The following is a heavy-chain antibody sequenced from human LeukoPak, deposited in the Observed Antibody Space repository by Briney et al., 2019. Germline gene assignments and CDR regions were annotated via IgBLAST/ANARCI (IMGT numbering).Heavy chain of an antibody. CDR3: ARDFEERGYYLADFDY. CDR2: ITSSSDDI. CDR1: GFTFSSYI. D-gene: IGHD3-22*01. Sequence: GGSLRLSCAASGFTFSSYIMNWVRQAPGKGLEWVSSITSSSDDIYYADSVKGRFTISRDNAKNSLYLQMNSLRADDTAVYYCARDFEERGYYLADFDYWGRGTLVTVSS. V-gene: IGHV3-21*06. J-gene: IGHJ4*02.